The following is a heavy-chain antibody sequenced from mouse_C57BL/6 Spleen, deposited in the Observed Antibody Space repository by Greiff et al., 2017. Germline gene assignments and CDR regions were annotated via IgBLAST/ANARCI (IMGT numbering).Heavy chain of an antibody. CDR1: GYAFSSSW. Sequence: VQLVESGPELVKPGASVKISCKASGYAFSSSWMNWVKQRPGKGLEWIGRIYPGDGDTNYNGKFKGKATLTADKSSSTAYMQLSSLTSEDSAVYFCASSSSGAWFAYWGQGTLVTVSA. J-gene: IGHJ3*01. V-gene: IGHV1-82*01. D-gene: IGHD6-1*01. CDR3: ASSSSGAWFAY. CDR2: IYPGDGDT.